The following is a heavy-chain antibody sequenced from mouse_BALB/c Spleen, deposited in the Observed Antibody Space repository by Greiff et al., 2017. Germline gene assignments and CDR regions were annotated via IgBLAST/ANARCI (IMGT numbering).Heavy chain of an antibody. Sequence: VQLQESGAELARPGASVKLSCKASGYTFTSYWMQWVKQRPGQGLEWIGAIYPGDGDTRYTQKFKGKATLTADKSSSTAYMQLSSLASEDSAVYYCARKAYWYFDVWGAGTTVTVSS. J-gene: IGHJ1*01. V-gene: IGHV1-87*01. CDR2: IYPGDGDT. CDR3: ARKAYWYFDV. CDR1: GYTFTSYW.